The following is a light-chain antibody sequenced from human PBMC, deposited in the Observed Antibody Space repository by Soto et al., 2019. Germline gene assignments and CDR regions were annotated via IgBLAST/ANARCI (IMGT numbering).Light chain of an antibody. Sequence: EIVLTQSPGTLSLSPGERATLSCRASQSISSSYLAWFQQKPGQAPRLLIYGASNRATGIPDRFSGSGSGTDFTLTISILEPEDFAVYYCQQYGTSSWTFGQGTKVEIK. CDR2: GAS. V-gene: IGKV3-20*01. CDR3: QQYGTSSWT. CDR1: QSISSSY. J-gene: IGKJ1*01.